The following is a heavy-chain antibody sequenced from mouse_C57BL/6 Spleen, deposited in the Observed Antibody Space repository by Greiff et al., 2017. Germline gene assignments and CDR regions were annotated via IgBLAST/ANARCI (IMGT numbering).Heavy chain of an antibody. Sequence: EVKLMESGGDLVKPGGSLKLSCAASGFTFSSYGMSWVRQTPDKRLEWVATISSGGSYTYYPDSVKGRFPISRDNAKNTLYLQMSSLKSEDTAMYYCARHENGYAMDYWGQGTSVTVSS. CDR2: ISSGGSYT. CDR1: GFTFSSYG. CDR3: ARHENGYAMDY. V-gene: IGHV5-6*01. J-gene: IGHJ4*01.